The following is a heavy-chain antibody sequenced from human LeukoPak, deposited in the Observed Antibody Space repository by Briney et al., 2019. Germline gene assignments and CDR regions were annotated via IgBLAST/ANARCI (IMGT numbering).Heavy chain of an antibody. D-gene: IGHD7-27*01. CDR3: VKMPNWGSGY. Sequence: GGFLRLSCSASGFTFSSYAMHWVRQAPGKGLEYVSGISGNGGTTSYADSLKGRFTISRDNSKNTLYLQMSSLRAEDTAVYYCVKMPNWGSGYWGQGTLVTVSS. V-gene: IGHV3-64D*09. J-gene: IGHJ4*02. CDR1: GFTFSSYA. CDR2: ISGNGGTT.